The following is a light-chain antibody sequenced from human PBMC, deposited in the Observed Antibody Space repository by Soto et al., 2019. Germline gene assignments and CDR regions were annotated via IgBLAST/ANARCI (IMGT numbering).Light chain of an antibody. CDR2: DVN. J-gene: IGLJ1*01. CDR1: SSDVGSYNY. V-gene: IGLV2-11*01. CDR3: CSYIRSSPNYV. Sequence: QSALTQPRSVSGSPGQSVTISCTGTSSDVGSYNYVSWYQQHPGKAPKLMIFDVNKRPSGVPDRFSGSKSGNTASLTVSGLQAEDEADYFCCSYIRSSPNYVFGTGTKLTVL.